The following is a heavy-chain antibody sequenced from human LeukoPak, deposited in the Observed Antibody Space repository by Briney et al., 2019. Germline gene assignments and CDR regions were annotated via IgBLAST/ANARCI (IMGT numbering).Heavy chain of an antibody. CDR2: ISGSGATT. CDR1: GFTFSSYW. Sequence: GGSLRLSCAASGFTFSSYWMTWVRQALGKGLGWVSSISGSGATTYNADPLKGRFTISRDNSENTLYLQMNSLRAEDTAVYYCVKESTSSGYYYAPDYWGQGTLVTVS. J-gene: IGHJ4*02. D-gene: IGHD3-22*01. V-gene: IGHV3-23*01. CDR3: VKESTSSGYYYAPDY.